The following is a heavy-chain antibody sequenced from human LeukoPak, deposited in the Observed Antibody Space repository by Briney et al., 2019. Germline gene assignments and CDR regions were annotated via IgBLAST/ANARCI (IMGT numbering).Heavy chain of an antibody. V-gene: IGHV4-31*03. CDR2: IFDSGST. CDR1: GGSISSGGYY. Sequence: SSETLSLTCTVSGGSISSGGYYWTWIRQHPGKGLEWIGYIFDSGSTYYNPSLKSRVTILPDTSKNQLSLKSTSVTATDTAVYYCARGWQQLANWFDPWGQGTLVTVSS. CDR3: ARGWQQLANWFDP. J-gene: IGHJ5*02. D-gene: IGHD6-13*01.